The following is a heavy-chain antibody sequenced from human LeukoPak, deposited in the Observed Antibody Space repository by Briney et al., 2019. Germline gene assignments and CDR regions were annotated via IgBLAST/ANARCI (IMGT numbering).Heavy chain of an antibody. D-gene: IGHD5-18*01. J-gene: IGHJ6*03. CDR3: ARARGYSYGSYMDV. V-gene: IGHV4-59*01. Sequence: SETLSLTCNFSDGSISSYYWSWIRQPPGKGLEWFGYIYYTGTTNYNPSLKSRVTVSIDTSKNQFSLRLTSVTAADTAVYYCARARGYSYGSYMDVWGKGTTVTVSS. CDR1: DGSISSYY. CDR2: IYYTGTT.